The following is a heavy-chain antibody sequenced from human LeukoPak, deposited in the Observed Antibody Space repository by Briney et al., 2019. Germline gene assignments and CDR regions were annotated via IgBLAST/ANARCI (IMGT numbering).Heavy chain of an antibody. CDR2: INPNSGGT. V-gene: IGHV1-2*02. Sequence: ASVTDTCKSSGYTFTGYYMHWVRQAPGQGLEWMGWINPNSGGTNYAQKFQGRVTMTRDTSISTAYMELSRLRSDDTAVYYCARYVFPLTGYSSGWYPSWGQGALGTVSS. D-gene: IGHD6-19*01. J-gene: IGHJ4*02. CDR3: ARYVFPLTGYSSGWYPS. CDR1: GYTFTGYY.